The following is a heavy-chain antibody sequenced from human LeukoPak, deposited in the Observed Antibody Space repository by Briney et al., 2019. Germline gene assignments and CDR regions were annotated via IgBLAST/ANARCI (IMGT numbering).Heavy chain of an antibody. J-gene: IGHJ4*02. V-gene: IGHV1-2*02. D-gene: IGHD3-22*01. CDR1: GYTFTGYY. CDR2: INPNSGGT. CDR3: AREAQYYYDSSGYYDGPGY. Sequence: GASVKVSCKASGYTFTGYYMHWVRQAPGQGLEWMGWINPNSGGTNYAQKFQGRVTMTRDTSISTAYMELSRLRSDDTAVYYCAREAQYYYDSSGYYDGPGYWGQGTLVTVSS.